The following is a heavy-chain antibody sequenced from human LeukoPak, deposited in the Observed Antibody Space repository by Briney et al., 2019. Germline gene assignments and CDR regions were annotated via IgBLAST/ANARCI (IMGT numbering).Heavy chain of an antibody. CDR2: IYSGGST. CDR3: ARRAGDYSHPYDY. D-gene: IGHD3-22*01. J-gene: IGHJ4*02. Sequence: PGGSLRLSCETSGFTFITYGMTWVRQAPGKGLEWVSFIYSGGSTHYSDSVKGRFTISRDNSKNTLYLQMNSLRAEDTAVYYCARRAGDYSHPYDYWGQGTLVTVSS. V-gene: IGHV3-53*01. CDR1: GFTFITYG.